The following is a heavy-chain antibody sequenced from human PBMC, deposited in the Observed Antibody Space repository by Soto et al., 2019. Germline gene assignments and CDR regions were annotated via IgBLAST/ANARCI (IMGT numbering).Heavy chain of an antibody. Sequence: QITLKESGPSLVKPTETLTLTCTFSGFSLSSSGVGVAWIRQPPGKPLEWLALISWDDDKYTSPSLKSRLTITKDPSKNQVVLLMTNMDPVDTATYFCVHLLTGGRFDSWGQGTLVTVSS. CDR2: ISWDDDK. CDR1: GFSLSSSGVG. CDR3: VHLLTGGRFDS. D-gene: IGHD3-16*01. V-gene: IGHV2-5*02. J-gene: IGHJ4*02.